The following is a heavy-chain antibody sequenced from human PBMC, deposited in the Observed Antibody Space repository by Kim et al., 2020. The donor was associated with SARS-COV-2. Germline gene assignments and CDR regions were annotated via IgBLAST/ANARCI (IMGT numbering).Heavy chain of an antibody. CDR2: FSASGGST. D-gene: IGHD6-19*01. V-gene: IGHV3-23*01. CDR1: GFNFSSYA. J-gene: IGHJ4*02. Sequence: GGSLRLSCGASGFNFSSYAMSWVRQAPGKGLEWVSGFSASGGSTYYADSVKGRFTISRDNSKNTLYLQMNSLRAEDTAVYYCAKKGDSSGWYGAFDYWGQGTLVTVSS. CDR3: AKKGDSSGWYGAFDY.